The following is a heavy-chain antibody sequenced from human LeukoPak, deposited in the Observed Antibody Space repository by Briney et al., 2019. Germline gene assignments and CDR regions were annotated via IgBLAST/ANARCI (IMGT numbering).Heavy chain of an antibody. CDR2: IYYSGST. Sequence: PSETLSLTCTVSGGSISSYYWSWIRQPPGKGLEWIGYIYYSGSTNYNPSLKSRVTISVDTSKNQFSLKLSSVTAADTAVYYCAREGTYGSGSYNYYYYMDVWGKGTTVTVSS. V-gene: IGHV4-59*01. J-gene: IGHJ6*03. CDR3: AREGTYGSGSYNYYYYMDV. CDR1: GGSISSYY. D-gene: IGHD3-10*01.